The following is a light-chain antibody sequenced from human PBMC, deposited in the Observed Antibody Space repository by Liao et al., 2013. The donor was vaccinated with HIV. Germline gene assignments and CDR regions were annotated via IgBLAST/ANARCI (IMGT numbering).Light chain of an antibody. CDR1: RLGDKY. V-gene: IGLV3-1*01. J-gene: IGLJ2*01. Sequence: SYAVTQPPSVSVSPGQTASITCSGDRLGDKYACWYQQKPGQSPVLVIYQDTSRPSGIPERFSGSNSGNTATLTISGTQPTDEADYYCQAWDGNTAIFGGGTKLTVL. CDR3: QAWDGNTAI. CDR2: QDT.